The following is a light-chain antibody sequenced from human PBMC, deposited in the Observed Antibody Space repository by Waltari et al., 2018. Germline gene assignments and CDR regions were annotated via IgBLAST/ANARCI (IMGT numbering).Light chain of an antibody. CDR3: QSYDSRLTAWV. V-gene: IGLV1-40*01. J-gene: IGLJ3*02. CDR2: RNT. Sequence: QSLLTQPPSLSGAPGPRVTISCTGDSSNIGAGYDVTWYQQFPGTAPRLLMSRNTDRPAGVPERFSGSKSGTSASLAITGLQAEDEAAYYCQSYDSRLTAWVFGGGTKVTVL. CDR1: SSNIGAGYD.